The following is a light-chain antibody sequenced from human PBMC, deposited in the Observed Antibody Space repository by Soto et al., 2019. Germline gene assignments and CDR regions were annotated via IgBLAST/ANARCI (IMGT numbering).Light chain of an antibody. V-gene: IGKV1-12*01. J-gene: IGKJ5*01. CDR3: QQAASSTIT. CDR2: TGS. Sequence: DIQMTQSPSSVSASVGDRVTITCRASQGIKNWLAWYQQKPGKAPNLLIYTGSSLQSGVPSRFSGSGSGTDLTLTINSLKHEDFETYYCQQAASSTITFGHGTRLEIK. CDR1: QGIKNW.